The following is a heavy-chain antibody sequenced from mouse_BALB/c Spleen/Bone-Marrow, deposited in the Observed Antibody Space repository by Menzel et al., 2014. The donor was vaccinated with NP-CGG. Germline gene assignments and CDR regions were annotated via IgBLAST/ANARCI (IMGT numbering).Heavy chain of an antibody. CDR1: GYTFXSYV. Sequence: EVQRVESGPELVKPGASVKMSCKASGYTFXSYVMHWVKQKPGQGLEWIGYINPYNDGTKYNEKFKGKATLTSDKSSSTAYMELSSLTSEDSAVYYCARSGRYDGFAYWGQGTLVTVSA. V-gene: IGHV1-14*01. CDR2: INPYNDGT. J-gene: IGHJ3*01. D-gene: IGHD2-14*01. CDR3: ARSGRYDGFAY.